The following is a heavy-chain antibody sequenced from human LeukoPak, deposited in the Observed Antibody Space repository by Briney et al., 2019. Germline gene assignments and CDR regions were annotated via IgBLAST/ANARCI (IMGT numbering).Heavy chain of an antibody. CDR1: GFTFSGSA. CDR3: TRVELLWFGESGDYYMDV. CDR2: IRSKANSYAT. D-gene: IGHD3-10*01. Sequence: GGSLRLSCAASGFTFSGSAMHWVRQASGKGLEWVGRIRSKANSYATAYAASVKGRFTISRDDSKNTAYLQMNSLKTEDTAVYYCTRVELLWFGESGDYYMDVRGKGTTVTVSS. J-gene: IGHJ6*03. V-gene: IGHV3-73*01.